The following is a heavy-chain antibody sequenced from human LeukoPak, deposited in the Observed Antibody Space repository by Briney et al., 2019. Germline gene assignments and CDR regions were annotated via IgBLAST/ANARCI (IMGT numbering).Heavy chain of an antibody. J-gene: IGHJ5*02. CDR2: IIPILGIA. D-gene: IGHD2-2*01. V-gene: IGHV1-69*04. Sequence: ASVKVSCKASGGTFSSYTISWVRQAPGQGLEWMGRIIPILGIANYAQKFQGRVTITADKSTSTAYMELSSLRSEDTAVYYCARDWAKGGCSSTSCYSNYNCFDPWRQGTLVTVSS. CDR1: GGTFSSYT. CDR3: ARDWAKGGCSSTSCYSNYNCFDP.